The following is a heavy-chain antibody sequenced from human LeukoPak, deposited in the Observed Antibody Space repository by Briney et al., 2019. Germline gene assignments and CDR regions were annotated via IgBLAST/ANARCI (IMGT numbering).Heavy chain of an antibody. J-gene: IGHJ6*03. V-gene: IGHV3-53*01. CDR1: GFTVSSNY. D-gene: IGHD4-17*01. CDR3: ARAPYGDLTRYYYYYMDV. CDR2: IYSGGST. Sequence: GGSLRLSCAASGFTVSSNYMSWVRQAPGKGQEWVSVIYSGGSTYYADSVKGRFTISRDNSKNTLYLQMNSLRAGDTAVYYCARAPYGDLTRYYYYYMDVWGKGTTVTVSS.